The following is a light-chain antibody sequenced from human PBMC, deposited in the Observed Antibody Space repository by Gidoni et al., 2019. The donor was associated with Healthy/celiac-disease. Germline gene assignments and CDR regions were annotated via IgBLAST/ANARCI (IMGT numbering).Light chain of an antibody. CDR1: RSNIGAVYD. J-gene: IGLJ2*01. CDR2: GNS. V-gene: IGLV1-40*01. Sequence: QSVLTQPPSVSGAPRPMVTISCTGSRSNIGAVYDVHWYQQLPGTAPNLLIYGNSNRPSGVPDRFSGSKSGTSASLAITGLQAEDEADYYCQSYDSSLSGVVFGGGTKLTVL. CDR3: QSYDSSLSGVV.